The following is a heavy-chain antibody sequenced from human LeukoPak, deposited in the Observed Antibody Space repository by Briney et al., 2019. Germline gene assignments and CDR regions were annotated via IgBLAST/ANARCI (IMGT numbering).Heavy chain of an antibody. V-gene: IGHV4-59*11. CDR3: ARHNRLGLGYIDY. J-gene: IGHJ4*02. Sequence: PSETLFLTCTVSGGSISSHYWSWIRQPPGKGLEWIGYIYYSGSTNYNPSLKSRVTISVDTSKNQFSLKLSSVTAADTAVYYCARHNRLGLGYIDYWGQGTLVTVSS. D-gene: IGHD5-24*01. CDR1: GGSISSHY. CDR2: IYYSGST.